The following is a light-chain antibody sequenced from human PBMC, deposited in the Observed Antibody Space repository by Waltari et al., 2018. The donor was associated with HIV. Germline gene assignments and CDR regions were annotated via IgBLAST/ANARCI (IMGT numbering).Light chain of an antibody. Sequence: DVVMTQSPLSLPVTLGQPASISCRSSQSLVYSDGNTYLSWFHQRPGQSPRRLIYKVSNRDHGVPDRFRGSGSGTDFTLKIIRVEAEDLWIYYCMQATHWTRYTFGQGTKLEIK. J-gene: IGKJ2*01. CDR1: QSLVYSDGNTY. CDR2: KVS. V-gene: IGKV2-30*01. CDR3: MQATHWTRYT.